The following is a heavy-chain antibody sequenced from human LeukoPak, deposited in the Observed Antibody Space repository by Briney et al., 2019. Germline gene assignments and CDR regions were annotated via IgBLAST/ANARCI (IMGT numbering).Heavy chain of an antibody. CDR1: GFTFSTYP. CDR2: ISSSSTTI. CDR3: ARARGYWKDPWDPFDI. J-gene: IGHJ3*02. Sequence: GGSLRLSCAASGFTFSTYPMNWVRRAPGKGLEWVSYISSSSTTIYYADSVKGRFTISRDNAKSSLYLQMNSLRDEDTAVYYCARARGYWKDPWDPFDIWGQGTMVTVSS. D-gene: IGHD1-1*01. V-gene: IGHV3-48*02.